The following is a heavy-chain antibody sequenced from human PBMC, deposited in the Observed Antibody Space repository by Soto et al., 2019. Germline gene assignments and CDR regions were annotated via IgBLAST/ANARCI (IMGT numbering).Heavy chain of an antibody. CDR1: GFTVSSNY. V-gene: IGHV3-66*03. Sequence: GGSLRLSCAASGFTVSSNYMSWVRQAPGKGLEWVSVIYSCGSTYYADSVKGRFTISRDNTKNTLYLQMNSLRAEDTAMYYCARVAFSSGWCSDYFYGMDVWGQGTTVTAP. CDR3: ARVAFSSGWCSDYFYGMDV. J-gene: IGHJ6*02. D-gene: IGHD6-13*01. CDR2: IYSCGST.